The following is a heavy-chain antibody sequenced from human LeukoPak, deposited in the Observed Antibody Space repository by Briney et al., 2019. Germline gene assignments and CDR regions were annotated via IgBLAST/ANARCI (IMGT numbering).Heavy chain of an antibody. CDR2: ISSSGSTI. CDR3: ARVTTEGFYYMDV. D-gene: IGHD4-17*01. J-gene: IGHJ6*03. V-gene: IGHV3-11*01. Sequence: GRSLRLSCAASGFTFSDYYMSWIRQAPGKGLEWVSYISSSGSTIYYADSVKGRFTISRDNAKNSLYLQMNSLRAEDTAVYYCARVTTEGFYYMDVWGKGTTVTVSS. CDR1: GFTFSDYY.